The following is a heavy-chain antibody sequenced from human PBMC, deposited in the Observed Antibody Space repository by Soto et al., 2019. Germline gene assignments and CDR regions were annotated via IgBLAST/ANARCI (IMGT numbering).Heavy chain of an antibody. Sequence: PGESLKISCQGSGYRFTSSWIAWVRQLPGRDLEWMGIIYPGDPDARYSPSFQGRITISADKSISTAFLQWGSLKASDTAMYYCARQGEFCSGDNCYTDYWGQGTLVTVSS. D-gene: IGHD2-15*01. CDR1: GYRFTSSW. CDR2: IYPGDPDA. CDR3: ARQGEFCSGDNCYTDY. J-gene: IGHJ4*02. V-gene: IGHV5-51*01.